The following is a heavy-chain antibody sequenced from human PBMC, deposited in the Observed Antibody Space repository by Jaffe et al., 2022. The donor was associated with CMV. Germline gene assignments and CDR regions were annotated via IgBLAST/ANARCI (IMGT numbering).Heavy chain of an antibody. V-gene: IGHV3-33*08. CDR1: GFTFSSYG. CDR2: IWYDGSNK. J-gene: IGHJ3*02. Sequence: QVQLVESGGGVVQPGRSLRLSCAASGFTFSSYGMHWVRQAPGKGLEWVAVIWYDGSNKYYADSVKGRFTISRDNSKNTLYLQMNSLRAEDTAVYYCARDGSSSWKEGAFDIWGQGTMVTVSS. CDR3: ARDGSSSWKEGAFDI. D-gene: IGHD6-13*01.